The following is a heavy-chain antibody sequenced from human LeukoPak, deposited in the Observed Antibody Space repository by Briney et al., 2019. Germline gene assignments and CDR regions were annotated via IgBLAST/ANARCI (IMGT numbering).Heavy chain of an antibody. V-gene: IGHV2-5*01. CDR2: IYWNDDK. J-gene: IGHJ4*02. D-gene: IGHD3-16*02. CDR3: ARSGIWGSYRYAFNY. Sequence: KESGPTLVKPTQTLTLTCTFSGFSLSTSGVSVDWIRQPPGKALEWLALIYWNDDKRYSPSLQSRLTITKDTSKNQVVLTMTNMDPVDTATYYCARSGIWGSYRYAFNYWGQGTLVAVSS. CDR1: GFSLSTSGVS.